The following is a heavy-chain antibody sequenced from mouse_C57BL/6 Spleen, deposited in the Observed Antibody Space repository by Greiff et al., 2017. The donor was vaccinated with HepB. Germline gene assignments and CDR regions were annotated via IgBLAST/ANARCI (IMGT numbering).Heavy chain of an antibody. V-gene: IGHV3-6*01. CDR1: GYSITSGYY. CDR2: ISYDGSN. CDR3: ALTTVVATGYFDY. Sequence: EVQRVESGPGLVKPSQSLSLTCSVTGYSITSGYYWNWIRQFPGNKLEWMGYISYDGSNNYNPSLKNRISITRDTSKNQFFLKLNSVTTEDTATYYCALTTVVATGYFDYWGQGTTLTVSS. J-gene: IGHJ2*01. D-gene: IGHD1-1*01.